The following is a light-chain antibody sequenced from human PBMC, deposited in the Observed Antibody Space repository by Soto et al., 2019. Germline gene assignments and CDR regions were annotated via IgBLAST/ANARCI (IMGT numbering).Light chain of an antibody. V-gene: IGLV2-14*01. CDR1: SSDVGGYNY. J-gene: IGLJ2*01. Sequence: QSALTQPASVSGSPGQSITISCTGTSSDVGGYNYVSWYQQHPGKAPKLMIYDVSNRPSGVSNRFSGSKSGNTASLTISGLQAEDEADYSCSSYTSISTLAVFGGGTQLTVL. CDR2: DVS. CDR3: SSYTSISTLAV.